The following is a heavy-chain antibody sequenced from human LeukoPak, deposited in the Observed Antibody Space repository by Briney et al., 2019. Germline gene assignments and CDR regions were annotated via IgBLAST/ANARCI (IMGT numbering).Heavy chain of an antibody. CDR3: TTGDYDILTGYLSFDY. CDR2: IKSKTDGGTT. Sequence: GGSLRLSCAASGFTFSNAWMSWVRQAPGKGLEWVGRIKSKTDGGTTDYAAPVKGRLTISRDDSKNTLYLQMNSLKTEDTAVYYCTTGDYDILTGYLSFDYWGQGTLVTVSS. J-gene: IGHJ4*02. V-gene: IGHV3-15*01. D-gene: IGHD3-9*01. CDR1: GFTFSNAW.